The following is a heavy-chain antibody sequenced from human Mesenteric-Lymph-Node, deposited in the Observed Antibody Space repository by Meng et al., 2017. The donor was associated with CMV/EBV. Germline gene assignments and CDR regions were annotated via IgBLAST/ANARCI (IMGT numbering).Heavy chain of an antibody. D-gene: IGHD3-10*01. CDR3: ALMVRGVLTPGGDFDS. Sequence: GESLKISCAASGFTLSTYWMTWVRQAPGKGLQWVANIEQFGSEKNYVDSVKGRFTISRDYAKNSLYLQMNSLRAEDTAVYYCALMVRGVLTPGGDFDSWGLGTLVTVSS. V-gene: IGHV3-7*01. CDR1: GFTLSTYW. CDR2: IEQFGSEK. J-gene: IGHJ4*02.